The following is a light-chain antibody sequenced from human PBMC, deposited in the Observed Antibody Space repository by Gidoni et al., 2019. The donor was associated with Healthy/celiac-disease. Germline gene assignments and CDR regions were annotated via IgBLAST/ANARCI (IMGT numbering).Light chain of an antibody. Sequence: DIQMTPSPSTLSASVGDRVTITCRASQSISSWLAWYQQKPGKAPKLLIYDASSLERGVPSRFSGSGSGTEFTLTISSLQPDDFATYYCQQYNSYSALTFGGGTKVEIK. CDR2: DAS. V-gene: IGKV1-5*01. J-gene: IGKJ4*01. CDR1: QSISSW. CDR3: QQYNSYSALT.